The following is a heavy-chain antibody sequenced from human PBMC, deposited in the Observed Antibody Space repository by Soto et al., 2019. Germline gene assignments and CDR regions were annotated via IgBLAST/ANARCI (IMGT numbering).Heavy chain of an antibody. CDR1: GYIFTSYY. CDR2: INPFDGSR. Sequence: ASVKVSCKASGYIFTSYYIHWVRQAPGQGLEWMGWINPFDGSRMFAQSFQGRVTMTRDTSTSTVYMELSSLRSEDTAVYYCAREYYYGSGGAYWGQGTLVTVSS. D-gene: IGHD3-10*01. V-gene: IGHV1-46*01. J-gene: IGHJ4*02. CDR3: AREYYYGSGGAY.